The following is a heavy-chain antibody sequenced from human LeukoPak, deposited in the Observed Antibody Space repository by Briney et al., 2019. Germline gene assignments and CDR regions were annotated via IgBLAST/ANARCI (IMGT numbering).Heavy chain of an antibody. CDR3: ARGLYYYDTNGYYNAFDI. Sequence: GGSLRLSCAASGFTFSSYAMSWVRQAPGKGLEWVSVISGSGGSAYYADSVKGRFTISRDNSKNTLYLQMNSLRAEDAAVYYCARGLYYYDTNGYYNAFDIWGRGTMVTVSS. CDR1: GFTFSSYA. J-gene: IGHJ3*02. V-gene: IGHV3-23*01. CDR2: ISGSGGSA. D-gene: IGHD3-22*01.